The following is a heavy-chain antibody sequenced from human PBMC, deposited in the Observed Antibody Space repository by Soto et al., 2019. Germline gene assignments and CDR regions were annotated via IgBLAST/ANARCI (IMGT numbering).Heavy chain of an antibody. D-gene: IGHD4-17*01. J-gene: IGHJ6*02. CDR1: GGTFSSYA. Sequence: QVQLVQSGAEVKKPGSSVKVSCKASGGTFSSYAISWVRQAPGQGLEWMGGIIPIFGTANYAQKFQGRVTIPADESTSPAHMELRSLTPEGSGVDPRAGGGGVYAVTPNAGVDVWGQGTTVTVSS. CDR2: IIPIFGTA. V-gene: IGHV1-69*01. CDR3: AGGGGVYAVTPNAGVDV.